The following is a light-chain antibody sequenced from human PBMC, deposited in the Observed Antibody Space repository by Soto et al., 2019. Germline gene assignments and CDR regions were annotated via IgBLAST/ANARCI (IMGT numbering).Light chain of an antibody. V-gene: IGKV1-5*03. J-gene: IGKJ2*01. CDR3: QQSDSDSST. CDR1: QNINNW. Sequence: DIQMTQSPSTMSASVGDRVTITCRASQNINNWLAWYQQKPGKAPKLLIYETSRLVSGVPSRFSARGSGTEFTLTISSLQPDDVATYYCQQSDSDSSTFGQGTKL. CDR2: ETS.